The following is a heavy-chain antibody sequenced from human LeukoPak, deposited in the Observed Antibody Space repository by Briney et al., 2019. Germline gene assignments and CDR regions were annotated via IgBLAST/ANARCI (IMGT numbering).Heavy chain of an antibody. CDR2: IKQDGSEK. Sequence: LSGGSLRLSCAASGFTFSSYWMSWVRQAPGKGLEWVANIKQDGSEKYYVDSVKGRFTISRDNAKNSLYLQVNSLRAEDTAVYYCARDGDYYDILTGYYYYFDYWGQGTLVTVSS. CDR1: GFTFSSYW. J-gene: IGHJ4*02. D-gene: IGHD3-9*01. V-gene: IGHV3-7*01. CDR3: ARDGDYYDILTGYYYYFDY.